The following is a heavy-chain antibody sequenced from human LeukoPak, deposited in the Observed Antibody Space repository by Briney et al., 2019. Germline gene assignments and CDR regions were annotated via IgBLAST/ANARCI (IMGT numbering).Heavy chain of an antibody. Sequence: ASVKVPCKASGYTFTDYYTHWVGQAPGQGVEGMGWINPNDGDTNYAQKFQGRVTMTRDTSISPAHMQLIRLRSDDTAVYYCARSNFLYCSSTTCLFDYWGQGTLVTVSS. D-gene: IGHD2-2*01. J-gene: IGHJ4*02. CDR3: ARSNFLYCSSTTCLFDY. CDR2: INPNDGDT. CDR1: GYTFTDYY. V-gene: IGHV1-2*02.